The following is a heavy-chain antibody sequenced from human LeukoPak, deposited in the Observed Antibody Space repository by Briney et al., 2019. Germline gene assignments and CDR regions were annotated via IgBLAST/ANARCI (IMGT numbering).Heavy chain of an antibody. Sequence: GESLRLSCAASGFTFTTYWMTWVRQAPGKGLEWVANINQDGTEKYYVDSVKGRFTISRDNAKNSLYLQMNSLRAEDTAVYYCARSLTAAAGNLGYWGQGTLITVSS. CDR1: GFTFTTYW. CDR3: ARSLTAAAGNLGY. J-gene: IGHJ4*02. CDR2: INQDGTEK. D-gene: IGHD6-13*01. V-gene: IGHV3-7*01.